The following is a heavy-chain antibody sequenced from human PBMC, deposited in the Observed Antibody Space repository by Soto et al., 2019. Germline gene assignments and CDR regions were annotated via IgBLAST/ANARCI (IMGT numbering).Heavy chain of an antibody. CDR3: AHSPLGYCSSTSCYYNWFDP. CDR1: GFSLSTSGVG. Sequence: QITLKESGPTLVKPTQTLTLTCTFSGFSLSTSGVGVGWIRQPPGKALEWLALIYWDDDKRYSPSLKSRLTITKDPSKNQVVLTMTNMDPVDTATYYCAHSPLGYCSSTSCYYNWFDPWGQGTLVTVSS. CDR2: IYWDDDK. J-gene: IGHJ5*02. D-gene: IGHD2-2*01. V-gene: IGHV2-5*02.